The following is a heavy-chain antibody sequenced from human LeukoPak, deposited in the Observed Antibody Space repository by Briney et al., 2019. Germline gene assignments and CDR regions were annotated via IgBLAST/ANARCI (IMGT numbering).Heavy chain of an antibody. CDR3: AGVRVTTTLIDY. CDR2: ISGSASST. J-gene: IGHJ4*02. D-gene: IGHD4-17*01. CDR1: GFTFSSYA. V-gene: IGHV3-23*01. Sequence: GGSLRLSCAASGFTFSSYAMSWVRQAPGKGLEWVSTISGSASSTYSADSVKGRFTISRDNSKNTLYLQMNSLRAEDTAVYYCAGVRVTTTLIDYWGQGTLVTVSS.